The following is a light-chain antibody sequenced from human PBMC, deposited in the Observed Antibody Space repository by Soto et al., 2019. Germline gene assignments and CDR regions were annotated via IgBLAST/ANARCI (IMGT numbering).Light chain of an antibody. J-gene: IGLJ3*02. Sequence: QSALTQPASVSGSTGQSITISCTGSSSDVGYYNYVSWYQQHPGKAPKLIIYDVSNRPSGVSNRFSGSKSGNTASLTISGLQAEDEADYYCNSYTTSTTLMFGGGTKLTVL. CDR3: NSYTTSTTLM. CDR2: DVS. CDR1: SSDVGYYNY. V-gene: IGLV2-14*03.